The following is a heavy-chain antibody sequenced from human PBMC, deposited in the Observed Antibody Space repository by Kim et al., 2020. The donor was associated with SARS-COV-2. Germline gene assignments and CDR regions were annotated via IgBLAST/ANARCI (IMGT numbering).Heavy chain of an antibody. Sequence: ASVKVSCKASGYTFTSYGISWVRQAPGQGLEWMGWISAYNGNTNYAQKLQGRVTMTTDTSTSTAYMELRSLRSDDTAVYYCARGSYYYDSSGYYPLDYWGQGTLVTVSS. CDR1: GYTFTSYG. V-gene: IGHV1-18*01. J-gene: IGHJ4*02. CDR2: ISAYNGNT. CDR3: ARGSYYYDSSGYYPLDY. D-gene: IGHD3-22*01.